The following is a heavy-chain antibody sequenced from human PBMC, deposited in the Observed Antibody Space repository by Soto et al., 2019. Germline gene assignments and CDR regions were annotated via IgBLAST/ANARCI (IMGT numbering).Heavy chain of an antibody. CDR1: GGTFSSYT. Sequence: SVKVSCKASGGTFSSYTISWVRQAPGQGLEWMGRIIPILGIANYAQKFQGRVTITADKSTSTAYMELSSLRSEDTAVYYCAIGYSSGWYAEYFQHWGQGTLVTVSS. J-gene: IGHJ1*01. CDR2: IIPILGIA. V-gene: IGHV1-69*02. D-gene: IGHD6-19*01. CDR3: AIGYSSGWYAEYFQH.